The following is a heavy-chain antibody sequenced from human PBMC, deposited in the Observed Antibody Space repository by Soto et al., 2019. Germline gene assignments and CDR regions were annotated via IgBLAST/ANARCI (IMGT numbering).Heavy chain of an antibody. V-gene: IGHV3-33*01. Sequence: QVQLVESGGGVVQPGRSLRLSCAASGFTFSSYGMHWVRQAPGKGLEWVAVIWYDGSNKYYADSVKGRFTISRDNSKKTMYLQMNSLSAEDTAVYYCAREGEMYGYCSSTSSQYYFDYWGQGTLVTVST. J-gene: IGHJ4*02. CDR1: GFTFSSYG. CDR3: AREGEMYGYCSSTSSQYYFDY. D-gene: IGHD2-2*01. CDR2: IWYDGSNK.